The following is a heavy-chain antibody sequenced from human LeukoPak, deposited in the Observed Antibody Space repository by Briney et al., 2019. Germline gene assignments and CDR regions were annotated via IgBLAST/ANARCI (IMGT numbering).Heavy chain of an antibody. J-gene: IGHJ4*02. Sequence: GGSLRLSCAASGFTFSSYSMNWVRQAPGKGLEWVSYISSSSSTIYYADSVKGRFTISRDNAKNSLYLQMNSLRAEDTAVYYCARDIVIAPYTSDYWGQGTLATVSS. CDR2: ISSSSSTI. CDR1: GFTFSSYS. CDR3: ARDIVIAPYTSDY. D-gene: IGHD2-21*01. V-gene: IGHV3-48*01.